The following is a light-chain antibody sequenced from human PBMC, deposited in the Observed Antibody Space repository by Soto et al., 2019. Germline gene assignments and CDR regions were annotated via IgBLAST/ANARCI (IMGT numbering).Light chain of an antibody. J-gene: IGKJ1*01. V-gene: IGKV3-20*01. CDR2: DAS. CDR1: QTVRNNY. CDR3: QQYGSSPWT. Sequence: VMTQSPATPSVSPGERATLSFTASQTVRNNYLAWYQQKPGQAPRLLIYDASSRATGIPDRFSGSGSGTDFTLIISRLEPEDFAVYHCQQYGSSPWTFGQGTKVDIK.